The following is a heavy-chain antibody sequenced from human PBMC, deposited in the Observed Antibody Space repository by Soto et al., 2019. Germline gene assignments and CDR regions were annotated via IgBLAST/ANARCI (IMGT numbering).Heavy chain of an antibody. CDR1: GGTFGNYP. CDR3: ARVLECRECHSSYFHH. V-gene: IGHV1-69*10. J-gene: IGHJ4*02. D-gene: IGHD3-3*01. Sequence: SVKVSCKASGGTFGNYPFSWVRQAPGQGLEWMGGIIPVIAVPSYARKFQGRVTITADASTSTVYMDLSILSSEGTAVYFCARVLECRECHSSYFHHWGQGTLGTVSS. CDR2: IIPVIAVP.